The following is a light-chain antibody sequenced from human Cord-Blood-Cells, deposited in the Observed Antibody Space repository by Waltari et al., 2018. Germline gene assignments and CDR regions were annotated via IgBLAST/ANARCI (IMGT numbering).Light chain of an antibody. J-gene: IGLJ1*01. V-gene: IGLV2-14*01. Sequence: QSALTQPASVSGSPGQSITISCTGTSSDVGGYNYVSWYQQHPGKAPKLMIYEVSNRHSGVSNRFPGSKSGNTASLTISGLQAEDEADYYCSSYTSSSTLVFGTGTKVTVL. CDR1: SSDVGGYNY. CDR2: EVS. CDR3: SSYTSSSTLV.